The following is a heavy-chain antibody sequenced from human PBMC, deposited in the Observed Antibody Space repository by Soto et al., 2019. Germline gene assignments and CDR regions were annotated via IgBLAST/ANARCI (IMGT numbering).Heavy chain of an antibody. CDR1: GFTFSSYG. CDR2: ISYDGSNK. D-gene: IGHD3-9*01. J-gene: IGHJ6*02. V-gene: IGHV3-30*18. Sequence: GGSLRLSCAASGFTFSSYGMHWVRQAPGKGLEWVAVISYDGSNKYYADSVKGRFTISRDNSKNTLYLQMNSLRAEDTAVYYCAKEMARRYYDILTGYSPYYGMDVWGQGTTVTVSS. CDR3: AKEMARRYYDILTGYSPYYGMDV.